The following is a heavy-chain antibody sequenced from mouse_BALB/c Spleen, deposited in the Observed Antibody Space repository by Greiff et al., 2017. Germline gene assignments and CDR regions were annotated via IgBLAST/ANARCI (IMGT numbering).Heavy chain of an antibody. V-gene: IGHV3-2*02. CDR2: ISYSGST. Sequence: EVQLQESGPGLVKPSQSLSLTCTVTGYSITRDYAWHWIRQFPGNKLEWLGYISYSGSTSYNPSLKSRISITRDTSKNQFFLQLNSVTTEDTATYYCARYDDWYFDVWGAGTTVSVSS. J-gene: IGHJ1*01. CDR1: GYSITRDYA. D-gene: IGHD2-12*01. CDR3: ARYDDWYFDV.